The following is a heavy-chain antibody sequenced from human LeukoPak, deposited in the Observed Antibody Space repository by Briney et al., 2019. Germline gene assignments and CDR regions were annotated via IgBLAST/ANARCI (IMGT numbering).Heavy chain of an antibody. CDR1: GFTFSSYS. CDR3: ARDLPAAVD. D-gene: IGHD2-2*01. CDR2: ISRTSSDI. J-gene: IGHJ4*02. V-gene: IGHV3-21*01. Sequence: GGSLRLSCAASGFTFSSYSMSWVRQAPGKGLEWVSFISRTSSDIYHADSVRGRFTISRDNAKNSLYLQMNSLRAEDTAVYYCARDLPAAVDWGQGTLVTVSS.